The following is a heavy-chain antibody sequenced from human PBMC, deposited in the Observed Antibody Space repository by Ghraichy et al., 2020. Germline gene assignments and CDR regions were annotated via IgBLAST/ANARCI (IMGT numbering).Heavy chain of an antibody. Sequence: GSLILSCTVSGGSMNTRRYYWAWLRQSPGTGLEWIGSTYYTGSTYYSPSLKSLVTISEDTSHNQFSLRLNSVTAADTAVYYCARHLPPSSYYNSGTYENWVDPWGQGTLVTVSS. CDR3: ARHLPPSSYYNSGTYENWVDP. V-gene: IGHV4-39*01. J-gene: IGHJ5*01. CDR2: TYYTGST. CDR1: GGSMNTRRYY. D-gene: IGHD3-10*01.